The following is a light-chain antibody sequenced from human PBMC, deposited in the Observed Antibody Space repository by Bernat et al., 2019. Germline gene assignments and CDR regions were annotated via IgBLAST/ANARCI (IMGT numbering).Light chain of an antibody. CDR1: SSDVGGYNY. CDR2: DVR. Sequence: QSALTPPASVSGSPGQSITISCTGTSSDVGGYNYVSWYQQHPGRAPKLMIYDVRDRPSGISNRFSGSKSGNTASLTISGLLDEDEADYYCSSYTSSSTLVCGGGTRLTVL. CDR3: SSYTSSSTLV. V-gene: IGLV2-14*03. J-gene: IGLJ3*02.